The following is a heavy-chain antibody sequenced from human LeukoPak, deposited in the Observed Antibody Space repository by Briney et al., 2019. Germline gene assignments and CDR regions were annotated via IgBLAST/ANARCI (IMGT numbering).Heavy chain of an antibody. J-gene: IGHJ4*02. CDR1: GGSISSGGYY. CDR2: IYYSGST. CDR3: ARGRLRPPPKYYFDY. Sequence: SETLSLTCTVSGGSISSGGYYWSWIRQHPGKGLEWIGYIYYSGSTYYNPPLKSRVTISVDTSKNQFSLKLSSVTAADTAVYYCARGRLRPPPKYYFDYWGQGTLVTVSS. V-gene: IGHV4-31*03. D-gene: IGHD5-18*01.